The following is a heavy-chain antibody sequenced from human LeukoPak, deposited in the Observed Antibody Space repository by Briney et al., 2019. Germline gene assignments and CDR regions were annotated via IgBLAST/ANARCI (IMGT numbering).Heavy chain of an antibody. J-gene: IGHJ4*02. D-gene: IGHD3-3*01. CDR2: ISCSVGST. V-gene: IGHV3-23*01. Sequence: GGSLRLSCAASGLTFRSYAMRGVRQARGKGVEWVSAISCSVGSTYYADSVKGRFTISRDNSKNTLYLQMNSLRAEDTAIYYCAKGSVFGAGTPKYYFDYWGQGTLVTVSS. CDR3: AKGSVFGAGTPKYYFDY. CDR1: GLTFRSYA.